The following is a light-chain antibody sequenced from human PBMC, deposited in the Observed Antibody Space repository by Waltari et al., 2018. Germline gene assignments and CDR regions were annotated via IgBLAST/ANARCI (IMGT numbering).Light chain of an antibody. CDR3: QQTNSFPRT. V-gene: IGKV1-12*01. CDR1: QGIDNW. J-gene: IGKJ1*01. CDR2: SAS. Sequence: DIQMTQSPSFVSASVGDRVTITCRASQGIDNWLAWYQQKPGKAPKLLISSASSLQSGVPSRFVGSGSGTDFILTISRLPPEDFATYYCQQTNSFPRTFGQGTKVEI.